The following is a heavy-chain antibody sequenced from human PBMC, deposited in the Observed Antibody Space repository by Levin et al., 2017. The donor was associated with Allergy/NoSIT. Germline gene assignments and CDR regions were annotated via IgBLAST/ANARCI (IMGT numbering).Heavy chain of an antibody. CDR2: IIPIFGTA. J-gene: IGHJ4*02. V-gene: IGHV1-69*13. CDR3: ARVLERCSSTSCYYLPDY. Sequence: SVKVSCKASGGTFSSYAISWVRQAPGQGLEWMGGIIPIFGTANYAQKFQGRVTITADESTSTAYMELSSLRSEDTAVYYCARVLERCSSTSCYYLPDYWGQGTLVTVSS. D-gene: IGHD2-2*01. CDR1: GGTFSSYA.